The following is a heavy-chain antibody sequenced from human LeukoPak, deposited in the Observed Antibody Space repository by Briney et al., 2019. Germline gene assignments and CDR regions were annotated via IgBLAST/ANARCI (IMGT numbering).Heavy chain of an antibody. D-gene: IGHD3-22*01. V-gene: IGHV3-20*04. CDR2: INWNGGST. J-gene: IGHJ4*02. Sequence: PGGSLRLSCAASGFTFDDYGMSWVRQAPGKGLEWVSGINWNGGSTGYADSVKGRFTISRDNAKNSLYLQMNSLRAEDTALYYCARDRRIITMIVEGLDYWGQGTLVTVSS. CDR3: ARDRRIITMIVEGLDY. CDR1: GFTFDDYG.